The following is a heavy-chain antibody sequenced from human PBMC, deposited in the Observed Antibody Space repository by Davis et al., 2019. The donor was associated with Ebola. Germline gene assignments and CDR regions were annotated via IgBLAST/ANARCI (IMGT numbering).Heavy chain of an antibody. D-gene: IGHD5-12*01. V-gene: IGHV4-59*04. Sequence: SETLPLTCTVSGGSISYYYWSWIRQPPGKGLEWIGNMFYNGKAYYNPSLKSRVTISIDMSTNQVSLRLSSVTAADTALYYCARHVIVPTPRYDPWGQGVRVTVSS. CDR2: MFYNGKA. J-gene: IGHJ5*02. CDR1: GGSISYYY. CDR3: ARHVIVPTPRYDP.